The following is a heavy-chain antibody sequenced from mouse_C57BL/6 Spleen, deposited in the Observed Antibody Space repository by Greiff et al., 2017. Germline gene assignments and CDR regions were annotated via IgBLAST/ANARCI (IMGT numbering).Heavy chain of an antibody. J-gene: IGHJ4*01. V-gene: IGHV1-64*01. D-gene: IGHD2-1*01. Sequence: QVQLQQPGAELVKPGASVKLSCKASGYTFTSYWMHWVKQRPGQGLEWIGMIHPTSGSTNYNEKFKSKATLTVDKSSSTAYMQLSSLTSEDSAVYYCARGGDYCNSFYAMDYWGQGTSVTVSS. CDR3: ARGGDYCNSFYAMDY. CDR1: GYTFTSYW. CDR2: IHPTSGST.